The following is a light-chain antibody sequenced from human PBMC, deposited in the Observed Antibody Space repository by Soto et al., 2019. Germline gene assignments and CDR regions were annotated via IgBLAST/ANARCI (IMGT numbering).Light chain of an antibody. V-gene: IGLV2-14*01. CDR2: TVS. CDR1: SSDVGGYKY. Sequence: QSVLTQPASVSGSPGQSVTISCTGTSSDVGGYKYVSWYQQHPGKAPKLLIYTVSNRPSGVSNRFSGSKSGNTASLTISGLQAEDEADYYCSSYKSSSSYVFGTGTKVTVL. CDR3: SSYKSSSSYV. J-gene: IGLJ1*01.